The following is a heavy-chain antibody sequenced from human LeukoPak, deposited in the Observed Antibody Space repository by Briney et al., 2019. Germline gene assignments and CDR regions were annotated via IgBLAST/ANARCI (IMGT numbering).Heavy chain of an antibody. V-gene: IGHV3-66*01. CDR2: IYSDGST. D-gene: IGHD6-19*01. J-gene: IGHJ4*02. CDR1: GFTVSRNY. Sequence: GGSLRLSCAASGFTVSRNYMGWVRQAPGKGLEWVSVIYSDGSTYYADSVKGRLTISRDNSKNTVYLQMKSLRAEDTAVYYCARERNLEIAVAGTIFNYWGQGTLVTVSS. CDR3: ARERNLEIAVAGTIFNY.